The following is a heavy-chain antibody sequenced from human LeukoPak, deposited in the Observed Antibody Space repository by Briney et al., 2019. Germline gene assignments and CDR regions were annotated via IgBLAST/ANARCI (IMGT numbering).Heavy chain of an antibody. J-gene: IGHJ4*02. Sequence: SETLSLTCTVSGGSISSHYWSWIRQPPGKGLEWIGYIYYSGSTNYNPSLKSRVTISVDTSKNQFSLKLSSVTAADTAVYFCARGLQYDWPLDYWGQGTLVTVSS. D-gene: IGHD5-24*01. CDR1: GGSISSHY. V-gene: IGHV4-59*11. CDR3: ARGLQYDWPLDY. CDR2: IYYSGST.